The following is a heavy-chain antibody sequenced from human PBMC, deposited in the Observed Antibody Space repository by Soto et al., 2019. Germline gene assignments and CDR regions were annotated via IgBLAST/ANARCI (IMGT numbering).Heavy chain of an antibody. CDR2: IDPSDSYT. J-gene: IGHJ6*04. V-gene: IGHV5-10-1*01. D-gene: IGHD3-16*01. CDR1: GHSFTDYW. CDR3: GRLSLRAGKKGGGYYGMDV. Sequence: PGESLKISCKASGHSFTDYWISWVRQMPGKGLEWMARIDPSDSYTNYSPSFQGHVTISADKSLNTAFLQWSSLKASDSAMYYCGRLSLRAGKKGGGYYGMDVWGKGTTVTVSS.